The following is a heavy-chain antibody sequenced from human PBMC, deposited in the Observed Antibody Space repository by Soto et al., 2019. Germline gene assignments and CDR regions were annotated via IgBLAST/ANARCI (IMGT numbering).Heavy chain of an antibody. CDR1: GGSISGINW. J-gene: IGHJ6*02. CDR3: ARFGGGMDV. D-gene: IGHD3-10*01. Sequence: QVQLQESGPGLVKPSGTLSLTCVVSGGSISGINWWYWVRQPPGKGLEWIGEIYHSGSTHYNPSLRSRANIPVDKPKNQFSLQLSCVTAADTAVYYCARFGGGMDVRGQGTTVTFSS. V-gene: IGHV4-4*02. CDR2: IYHSGST.